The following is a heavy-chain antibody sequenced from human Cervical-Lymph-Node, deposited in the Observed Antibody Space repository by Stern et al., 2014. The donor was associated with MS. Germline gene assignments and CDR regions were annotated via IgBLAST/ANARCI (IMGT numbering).Heavy chain of an antibody. V-gene: IGHV1-24*01. CDR3: ATDRDDFRSGYSAPTKGYGLDV. Sequence: VQLEESGAEVKKPGASVKVSCKVSGYTLTELSMHWVRQAPGKGLEWMGGFDPEDGDTIYAQKFQGRVPMTEDTSTDTAYMELSSLRSEDTAVYYCATDRDDFRSGYSAPTKGYGLDVWGQGTTVTVTS. J-gene: IGHJ6*02. CDR1: GYTLTELS. CDR2: FDPEDGDT. D-gene: IGHD3-3*01.